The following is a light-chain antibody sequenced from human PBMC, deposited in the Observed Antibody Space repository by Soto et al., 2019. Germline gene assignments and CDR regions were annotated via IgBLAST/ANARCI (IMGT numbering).Light chain of an antibody. CDR3: QQYNSYSRT. CDR2: AAS. Sequence: DIQMTQSPSSLSASVGDRVTITCRASQSISRYLNWYQHKPGKAPKLLINAASSLERGVPSRFSGGGSGTDFTLTINSLQPDDFATYYCQQYNSYSRTFGQGTKVDIK. V-gene: IGKV1-5*01. CDR1: QSISRY. J-gene: IGKJ1*01.